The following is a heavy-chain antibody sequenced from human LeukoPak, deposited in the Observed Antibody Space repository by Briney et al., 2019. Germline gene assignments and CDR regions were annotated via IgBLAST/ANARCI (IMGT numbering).Heavy chain of an antibody. V-gene: IGHV1-69*05. Sequence: SVKVTCKASGGTFNSYAISWVRQAPGQGLDWMGGIIPIFGTANYAQKFQGRVTITTDESTSTAYMELSSLRSEDTAVYYCASGHSYYYDSSGYLVYWGQGTLVTVSS. D-gene: IGHD3-22*01. CDR3: ASGHSYYYDSSGYLVY. J-gene: IGHJ4*02. CDR2: IIPIFGTA. CDR1: GGTFNSYA.